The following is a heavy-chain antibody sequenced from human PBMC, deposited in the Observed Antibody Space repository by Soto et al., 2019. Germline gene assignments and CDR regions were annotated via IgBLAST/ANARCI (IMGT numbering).Heavy chain of an antibody. D-gene: IGHD3-3*01. V-gene: IGHV1-3*01. CDR2: INAGNGNT. CDR1: GYTFTSYS. Sequence: GASVKVSCKASGYTFTSYSMHWVRQAPGQRLEWMGWINAGNGNTKYSQKFQGRVTITRDTSASTAYMELSSLRSEDTAVYYCARNYDFWSGYLDYWGQGTLVTVSS. J-gene: IGHJ4*02. CDR3: ARNYDFWSGYLDY.